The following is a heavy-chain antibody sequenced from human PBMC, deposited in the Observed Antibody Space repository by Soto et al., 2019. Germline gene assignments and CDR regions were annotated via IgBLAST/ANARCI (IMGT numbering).Heavy chain of an antibody. CDR2: ISTYNGDT. J-gene: IGHJ5*02. D-gene: IGHD3-10*01. CDR1: GYTFTSFG. CDR3: ARAGSGRGPQNWFDP. V-gene: IGHV1-18*01. Sequence: ASVKVSCKASGYTFTSFGISWVRQVPGQGLEWMGWISTYNGDTNYAQHLQGRVTMTTDTSTSTAYMELRSLRSDDTAVYYCARAGSGRGPQNWFDPWGQGTLVTVSS.